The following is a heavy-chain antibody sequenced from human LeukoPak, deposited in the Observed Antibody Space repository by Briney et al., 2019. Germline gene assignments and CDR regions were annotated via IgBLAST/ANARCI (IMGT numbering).Heavy chain of an antibody. J-gene: IGHJ4*02. CDR1: GFTFSTYA. CDR3: ANEIRPNDY. Sequence: PGGSLRLPCAASGFTFSTYAMTWVRQAPGKGLEWVSAISISGSKTYYADSVKGRFTISRDNSKNTLYLQMNSLRAEDTAVYYCANEIRPNDYWGQGTQVTVSS. D-gene: IGHD4-17*01. V-gene: IGHV3-23*01. CDR2: ISISGSKT.